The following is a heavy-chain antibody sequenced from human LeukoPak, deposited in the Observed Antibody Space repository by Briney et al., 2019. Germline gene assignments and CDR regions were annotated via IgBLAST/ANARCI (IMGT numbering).Heavy chain of an antibody. Sequence: GGSLRLSCAASGFTFSSYGMHWVRQAPGKGLEWVAVIWYDGSNKYYADSVKGRFTISRDNSKNTLYLQMNSLRAEDAAVYYCARDGYYYGSGSYGVFNWGQGTLVTVSS. V-gene: IGHV3-33*01. CDR2: IWYDGSNK. D-gene: IGHD3-10*01. CDR3: ARDGYYYGSGSYGVFN. J-gene: IGHJ4*02. CDR1: GFTFSSYG.